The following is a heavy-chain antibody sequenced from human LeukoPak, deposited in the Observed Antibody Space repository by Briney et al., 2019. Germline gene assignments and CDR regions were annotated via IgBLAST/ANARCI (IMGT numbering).Heavy chain of an antibody. CDR1: GFTFSNYA. CDR2: IGAGGDST. D-gene: IGHD3-3*01. CDR3: AKGNNDFWSGYPRLSYFDY. J-gene: IGHJ4*02. V-gene: IGHV3-23*01. Sequence: GGSLRLSCAASGFTFSNYAMNWVRQTPGKGLEWVSAIGAGGDSTYFADSVKGRFTISGDNSRNTLYLQMNSLKVEDTAVYYCAKGNNDFWSGYPRLSYFDYWGQGTLVTVSS.